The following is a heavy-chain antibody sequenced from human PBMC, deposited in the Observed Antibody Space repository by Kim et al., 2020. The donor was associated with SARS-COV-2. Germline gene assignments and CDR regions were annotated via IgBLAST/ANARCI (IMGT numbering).Heavy chain of an antibody. CDR2: IYYSGST. J-gene: IGHJ4*02. D-gene: IGHD6-13*01. CDR1: GGSISSSSYY. CDR3: ARHRSSSSWFHY. V-gene: IGHV4-39*01. Sequence: SETLSLTCTVSGGSISSSSYYWGWIRQPPGKGLEWIGSIYYSGSTYYNPSLKSRVTISVYTSKNQFSLKLSSVTAADTAVYYCARHRSSSSWFHYWGQGTLVTVSS.